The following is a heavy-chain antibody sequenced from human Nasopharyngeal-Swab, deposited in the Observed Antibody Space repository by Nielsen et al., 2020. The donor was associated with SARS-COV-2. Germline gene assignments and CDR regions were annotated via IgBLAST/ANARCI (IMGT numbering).Heavy chain of an antibody. CDR3: ARPYCSSTSCPNWFDP. CDR2: IYPGDSDT. CDR1: GYSFTSYW. Sequence: GGSLRLSCKVSGYSFTSYWIGWVRQMPGKGLEWMGIIYPGDSDTRYSPSFQGQVTISADKSISTAYLQWSSLKASDTAMYYCARPYCSSTSCPNWFDPWGQGTLVTVSS. V-gene: IGHV5-51*01. J-gene: IGHJ5*02. D-gene: IGHD2-2*01.